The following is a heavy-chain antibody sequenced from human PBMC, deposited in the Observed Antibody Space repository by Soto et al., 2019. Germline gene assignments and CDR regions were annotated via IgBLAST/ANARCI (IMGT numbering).Heavy chain of an antibody. V-gene: IGHV3-23*01. D-gene: IGHD3-9*01. Sequence: XGSLRLSCAASGFTFSSYAMSWVRQAPGKGLEWVSAISGSGGSTYYADSVKGRFTISRDNSKNTLYLQMNSLRAEDTAVYYCAKDQGTGNDGRVDYWGQGTLVTVSS. J-gene: IGHJ4*02. CDR3: AKDQGTGNDGRVDY. CDR2: ISGSGGST. CDR1: GFTFSSYA.